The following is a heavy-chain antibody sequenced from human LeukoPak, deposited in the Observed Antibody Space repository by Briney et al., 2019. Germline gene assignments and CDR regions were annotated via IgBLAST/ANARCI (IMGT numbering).Heavy chain of an antibody. CDR3: ARVGYCSTTSCYWRAFDY. Sequence: GSLRLSCAASGFTFSTYWMSWVRQAPGKGLEWVANINQDGSEQYYVDSVKGRFTISRDNTKNSLYLRMNSLRAEDTAVYYCARVGYCSTTSCYWRAFDYWGQGTLVTVSS. D-gene: IGHD2-2*01. V-gene: IGHV3-7*04. CDR1: GFTFSTYW. J-gene: IGHJ4*02. CDR2: INQDGSEQ.